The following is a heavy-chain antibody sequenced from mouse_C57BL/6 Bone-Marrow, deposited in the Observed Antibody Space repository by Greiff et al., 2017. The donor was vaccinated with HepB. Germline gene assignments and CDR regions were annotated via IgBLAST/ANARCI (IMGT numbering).Heavy chain of an antibody. CDR1: GYTFTSYG. CDR3: ARDLLWLRRGAMDY. Sequence: QVTLKESGAELARPGASVKLSCKASGYTFTSYGISWVKQRTGQGLEWIGEIYPRSGNTYYNEKFKGKATLTADKSSSTAYMELRSLTSEDSAVYFCARDLLWLRRGAMDYWGQGTSVTVSS. V-gene: IGHV1-81*01. J-gene: IGHJ4*01. CDR2: IYPRSGNT. D-gene: IGHD2-2*01.